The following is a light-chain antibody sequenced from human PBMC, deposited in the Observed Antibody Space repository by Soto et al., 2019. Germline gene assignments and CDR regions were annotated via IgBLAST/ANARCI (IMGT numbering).Light chain of an antibody. CDR2: GAS. Sequence: EIVWTQSPGTLSLSPGERATLSCRASQSVSSSYLAWYQQKPGQAPRLLIYGASSRVTGIPDRFSGSGSGTDFTLTISRLEPEDFAVYDCQQYGSSLGVTFGGGTKVEIK. CDR1: QSVSSSY. V-gene: IGKV3-20*01. J-gene: IGKJ4*01. CDR3: QQYGSSLGVT.